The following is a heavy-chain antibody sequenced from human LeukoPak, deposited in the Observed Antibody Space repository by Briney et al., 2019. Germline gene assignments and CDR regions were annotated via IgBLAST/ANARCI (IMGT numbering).Heavy chain of an antibody. Sequence: GGSLRLFCAASGFTFDDYTMHWVRQAPGKGLEWVSLISWDGGSTYYADSVKGRFTISRDNSKNSLYLQMNSLRTEDTALYYCAKDVAVAGTKYFQHWGQGTLVTVSS. CDR1: GFTFDDYT. CDR2: ISWDGGST. V-gene: IGHV3-43*01. J-gene: IGHJ1*01. CDR3: AKDVAVAGTKYFQH. D-gene: IGHD6-19*01.